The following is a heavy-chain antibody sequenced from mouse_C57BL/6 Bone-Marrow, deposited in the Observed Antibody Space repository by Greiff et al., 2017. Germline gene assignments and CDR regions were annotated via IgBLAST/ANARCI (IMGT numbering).Heavy chain of an antibody. CDR1: GYTFTSYW. Sequence: VQLQQPGAELVMPGASVKLSCKASGYTFTSYWMHWVKQRPGQGLEWIGELDPSDSYTNNNQKFKGKSTLTVDKSSSTAYMQLSCLTSEDSAVYYCARGSRTYPHWYFDVWGTGTTVTVSS. J-gene: IGHJ1*03. D-gene: IGHD5-1*01. V-gene: IGHV1-69*01. CDR2: LDPSDSYT. CDR3: ARGSRTYPHWYFDV.